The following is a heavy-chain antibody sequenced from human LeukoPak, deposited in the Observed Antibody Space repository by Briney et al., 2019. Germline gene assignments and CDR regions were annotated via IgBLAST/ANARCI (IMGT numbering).Heavy chain of an antibody. J-gene: IGHJ4*02. V-gene: IGHV4-39*01. CDR3: ARQRVGATLDY. CDR2: IYYSGST. CDR1: GGSISSSSYY. Sequence: SETLSLTCTVSGGSISSSSYYWGWIRQPPGKGLEWIGSIYYSGSTHYNPSLKSRVTISVDTSKNQFSLKLSSVTAADTAVYYCARQRVGATLDYWGQGTLVTVSS. D-gene: IGHD1-26*01.